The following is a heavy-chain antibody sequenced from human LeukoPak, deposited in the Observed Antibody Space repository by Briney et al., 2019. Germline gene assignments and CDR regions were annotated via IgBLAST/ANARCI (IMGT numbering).Heavy chain of an antibody. J-gene: IGHJ3*01. CDR1: EFTFSSYQ. CDR3: ARDWRQDNAFDL. CDR2: ITQDGSEK. V-gene: IGHV3-7*01. Sequence: GGSLRLSCAASEFTFSSYQMRWVRQAPGKGLGWGAKITQDGSEKYYMDSVKGRFIISRDNGKNSLYLQMNSLRVEDTAVYYCARDWRQDNAFDLWGQGTMVTVSS. D-gene: IGHD2-15*01.